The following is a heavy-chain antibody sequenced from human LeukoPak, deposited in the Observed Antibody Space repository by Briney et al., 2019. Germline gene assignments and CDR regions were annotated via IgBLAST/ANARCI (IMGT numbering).Heavy chain of an antibody. Sequence: SETLSLTCTVSGGSISSYYWSWIRQPPGKGLEWIGYIYYSGSTNYNPSLKSRVTISVDTSKNQFTLKLSSVTAADTAVYYCARQMDTAMVTGHYYYYMDVWGKGTTVTVSS. CDR1: GGSISSYY. D-gene: IGHD5-18*01. CDR3: ARQMDTAMVTGHYYYYMDV. J-gene: IGHJ6*03. CDR2: IYYSGST. V-gene: IGHV4-59*08.